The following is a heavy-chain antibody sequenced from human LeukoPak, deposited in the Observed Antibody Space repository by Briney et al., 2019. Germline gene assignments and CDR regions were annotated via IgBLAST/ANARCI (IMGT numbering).Heavy chain of an antibody. J-gene: IGHJ4*02. CDR1: GFTFGDYA. CDR3: TREGTAGYSSTLDI. D-gene: IGHD6-13*01. CDR2: IRSKAYGGTT. V-gene: IGHV3-49*03. Sequence: GGSLRLSCTASGFTFGDYAMSWFRQAPGKGLEWVGFIRSKAYGGTTEYAASVKGRFTISRDDSKSIAYLQMNSLKTEDTAVYYCTREGTAGYSSTLDIWGQGTLVTVSS.